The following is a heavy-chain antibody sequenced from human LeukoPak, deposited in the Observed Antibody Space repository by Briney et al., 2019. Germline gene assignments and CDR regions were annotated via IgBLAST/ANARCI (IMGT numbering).Heavy chain of an antibody. CDR2: TYYRVKWYN. CDR1: GDSVSSNSAA. CDR3: ARDYSRGWYGWFDP. V-gene: IGHV6-1*01. J-gene: IGHJ5*02. Sequence: SQTLSLTCAISGDSVSSNSAAWNWIRQSPSRGLEWLGRTYYRVKWYNDYAVSVTSRINVNPDTSKNQFALQLNYGTPEDTAVYYCARDYSRGWYGWFDPWGGGTLVSVSS. D-gene: IGHD6-19*01.